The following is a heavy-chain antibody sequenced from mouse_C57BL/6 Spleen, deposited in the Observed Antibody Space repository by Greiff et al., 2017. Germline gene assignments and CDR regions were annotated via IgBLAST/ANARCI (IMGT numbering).Heavy chain of an antibody. CDR1: GYTFTSYW. CDR3: ARVTTVVEGGFAY. D-gene: IGHD1-1*01. J-gene: IGHJ3*01. V-gene: IGHV1-69*01. Sequence: QVQLQQPGAELVMPGASVKLSCKASGYTFTSYWMHWVRQRPGQGLGWIGEIDPSDSYTNYNQKFKGKSTLTVDKSSSTAYMQLSSLTSEDSAVYYCARVTTVVEGGFAYWGQGTLVTVSA. CDR2: IDPSDSYT.